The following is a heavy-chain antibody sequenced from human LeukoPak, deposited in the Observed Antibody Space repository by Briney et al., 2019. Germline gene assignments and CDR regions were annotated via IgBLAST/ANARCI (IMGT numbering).Heavy chain of an antibody. CDR1: GFTFSDYY. Sequence: GGSLRPSCTTSGFTFSDYYMSWIRQAPGKGLELVSFFSSSGNMIYYADSVKGRFTISRDNAKNSLYLQMNSLRAEDTAVYYCSASSGYYYEYYFDYWGQGTLVTVSS. CDR3: SASSGYYYEYYFDY. D-gene: IGHD3-22*01. J-gene: IGHJ4*02. CDR2: FSSSGNMI. V-gene: IGHV3-11*04.